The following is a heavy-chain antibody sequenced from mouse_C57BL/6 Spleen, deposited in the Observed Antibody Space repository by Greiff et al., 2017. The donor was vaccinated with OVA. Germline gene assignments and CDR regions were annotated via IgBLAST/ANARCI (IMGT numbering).Heavy chain of an antibody. CDR1: GYTFTSYW. V-gene: IGHV1-52*01. D-gene: IGHD1-1*01. Sequence: QVQLQQPGAGLVRPGSSVKLSCKASGYTFTSYWMHWVKQRPIQGLEWIGNIDPSDSETHYNQKFKDKATLTVDKSSSTAYMQLSSLTSEDSAVYYCARYYGSSSGYFDVWGTGTTVTVSS. CDR2: IDPSDSET. CDR3: ARYYGSSSGYFDV. J-gene: IGHJ1*03.